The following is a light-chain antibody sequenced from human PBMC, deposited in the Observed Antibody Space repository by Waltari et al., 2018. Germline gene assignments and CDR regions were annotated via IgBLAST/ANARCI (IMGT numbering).Light chain of an antibody. Sequence: DIVMTQSPDSLAVALGERATNKCKSSQSLLYSSNNRKYLAWYQQKPGQPPKLLIHWASTRDSGVPDRFSGSGSGTDFTLTISSLQAEDVAIYYCQQYYSAPYTFGRGTKLEIK. V-gene: IGKV4-1*01. CDR3: QQYYSAPYT. CDR1: QSLLYSSNNRKY. CDR2: WAS. J-gene: IGKJ2*01.